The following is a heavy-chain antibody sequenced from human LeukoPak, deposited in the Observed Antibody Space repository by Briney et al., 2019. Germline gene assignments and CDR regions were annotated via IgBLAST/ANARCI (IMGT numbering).Heavy chain of an antibody. V-gene: IGHV4-4*07. CDR2: IYSSGST. Sequence: SSETLSLTCTVSGGSISSYYWSWIRQPAGKGLEWIGRIYSSGSTNYNTSLRGRVTMSVDTSKNQFSLKLSSVTAADTAVYYCARDSSRTYDYWGQGTLVTVSS. D-gene: IGHD6-13*01. CDR3: ARDSSRTYDY. J-gene: IGHJ4*02. CDR1: GGSISSYY.